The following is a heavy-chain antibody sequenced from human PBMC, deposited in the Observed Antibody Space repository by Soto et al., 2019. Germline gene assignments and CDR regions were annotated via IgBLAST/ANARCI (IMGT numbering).Heavy chain of an antibody. CDR1: GFTFSSYA. J-gene: IGHJ4*02. D-gene: IGHD3-10*01. V-gene: IGHV3-30-3*01. Sequence: PGGSLRLSCAASGFTFSSYAMHWVRQAPGKGLEWVAVISYDGSNKYYADSVKGRFTISRDNSKNTLYLQMNSLRAEDTAVYYCARVSPSTPTMGHDYWGQGTLVPVS. CDR3: ARVSPSTPTMGHDY. CDR2: ISYDGSNK.